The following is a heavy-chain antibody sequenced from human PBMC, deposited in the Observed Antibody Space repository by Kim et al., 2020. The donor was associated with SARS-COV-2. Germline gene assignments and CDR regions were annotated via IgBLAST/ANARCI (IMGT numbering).Heavy chain of an antibody. CDR1: GITFSNSA. J-gene: IGHJ6*01. Sequence: GGSLRLSCAASGITFSNSAMNWVRHAPGAGLEWVSCISRSGAAIYYADSVKGRFTISRDNAKDLLSFKMNSLRAEDTAVYYCAKDGHGMCVWGLWAPVT. CDR3: AKDGHGMCV. CDR2: ISRSGAAI. V-gene: IGHV3-48*01.